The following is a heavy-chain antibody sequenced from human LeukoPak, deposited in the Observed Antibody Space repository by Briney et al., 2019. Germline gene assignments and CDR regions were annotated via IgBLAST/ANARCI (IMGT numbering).Heavy chain of an antibody. V-gene: IGHV3-30-3*01. J-gene: IGHJ3*02. CDR1: GFTFSSYA. CDR3: ARDLRLSSSWSDAFDI. D-gene: IGHD6-13*01. CDR2: ISYDGSNK. Sequence: GGSLRLSCAASGFTFSSYAMHWVRQAPGKGLEWVAVISYDGSNKYYADSVKGQFTISRDNSKNTLYLQMNSLRSEDTAVYYCARDLRLSSSWSDAFDIWGQGTMVTVSS.